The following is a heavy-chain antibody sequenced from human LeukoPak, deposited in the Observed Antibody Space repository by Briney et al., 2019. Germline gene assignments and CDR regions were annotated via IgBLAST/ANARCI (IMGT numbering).Heavy chain of an antibody. CDR1: GGSISSSNW. CDR2: IYYSGST. Sequence: SGTLSLTCAVSGGSISSSNWWSWVRQPPGKGLEWIGYIYYSGSTYYNPSLKSRVTISVDTSKNQFSLKLSSVTAADTAVYYCARDMGYRTFDYWGQGTLVTVSS. CDR3: ARDMGYRTFDY. J-gene: IGHJ4*02. D-gene: IGHD5-12*01. V-gene: IGHV4-4*02.